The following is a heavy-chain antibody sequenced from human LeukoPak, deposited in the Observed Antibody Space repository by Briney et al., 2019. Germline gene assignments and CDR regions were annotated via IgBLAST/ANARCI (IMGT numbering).Heavy chain of an antibody. D-gene: IGHD3-3*02. J-gene: IGHJ4*02. CDR1: GFTVSINF. Sequence: GGSLRLSCAASGFTVSINFGSWGRPAPGEGLEWVSAIESGGSTYYEDSVRGRFTISRHNSKNTLYLQMNSLRAEDTAVYYCARLYGTFLEWSPYFDYWGQGTLVSVSS. V-gene: IGHV3-53*04. CDR2: IESGGST. CDR3: ARLYGTFLEWSPYFDY.